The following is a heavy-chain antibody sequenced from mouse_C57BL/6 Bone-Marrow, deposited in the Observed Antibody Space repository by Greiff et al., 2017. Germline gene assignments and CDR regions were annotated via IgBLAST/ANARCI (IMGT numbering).Heavy chain of an antibody. CDR2: IYPGSGST. V-gene: IGHV1-55*01. D-gene: IGHD4-1*01. Sequence: QVQLQQPGAELVKPGASVKMSCKASGYTFTSYWITWVKQRPGQGLEWIGDIYPGSGSTNYNEKFKSKATLTVDTSSSTAYMQLSSLTSEDSAVYYCARWGTGTKYFDVWGTGTTGTVSS. J-gene: IGHJ1*03. CDR3: ARWGTGTKYFDV. CDR1: GYTFTSYW.